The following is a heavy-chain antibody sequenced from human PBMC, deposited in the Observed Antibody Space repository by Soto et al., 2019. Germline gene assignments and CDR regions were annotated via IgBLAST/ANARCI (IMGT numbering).Heavy chain of an antibody. D-gene: IGHD3-10*01. CDR3: ARENQNSGSYFHYYGADV. CDR1: GYTLTSYA. CDR2: INAGDGDT. V-gene: IGHV1-3*01. J-gene: IGHJ6*02. Sequence: VASLKACCQTSGYTLTSYAMHWVRHAPGQRLEWMGWINAGDGDTKYSQKFQGRVTITRDTFANTAYMEVSSLRSEDTAIYYCARENQNSGSYFHYYGADVWGQGTTVTVSS.